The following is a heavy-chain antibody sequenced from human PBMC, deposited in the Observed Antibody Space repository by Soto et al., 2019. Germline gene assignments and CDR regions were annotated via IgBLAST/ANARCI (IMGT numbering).Heavy chain of an antibody. CDR1: GFTFSNAW. CDR2: IKSKTDGGTT. Sequence: EVQLVESGGGLVKPGGSLRLSCAASGFTFSNAWMSWVRQAPGKGLEWVGRIKSKTDGGTTDYAAPVKGRFTISRDDSNNTLYLQMNSLNTEDTAVYYCTTVTVAVKQSYPNWGQGTLVTVSS. CDR3: TTVTVAVKQSYPN. D-gene: IGHD2-15*01. J-gene: IGHJ4*02. V-gene: IGHV3-15*01.